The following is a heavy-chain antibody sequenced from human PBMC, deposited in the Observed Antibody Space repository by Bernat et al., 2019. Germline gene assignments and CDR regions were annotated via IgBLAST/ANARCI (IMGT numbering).Heavy chain of an antibody. D-gene: IGHD2-21*02. V-gene: IGHV3-7*03. CDR1: GFTFVSHW. Sequence: EVQLVESGGGLVQPGGSLRLSCAASGFTFVSHWMTWVRQAPGKGLEWVANIKQDGNEKYYVDSVKGRFTISRANARNSVYLQMNSLRAEDTGVYYCARGVHCGGGCYSWGSFDMWGQGTMVTVSS. CDR2: IKQDGNEK. J-gene: IGHJ3*02. CDR3: ARGVHCGGGCYSWGSFDM.